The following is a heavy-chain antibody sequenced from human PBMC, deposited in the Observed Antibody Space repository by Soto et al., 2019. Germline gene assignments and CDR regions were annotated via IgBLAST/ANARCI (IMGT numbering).Heavy chain of an antibody. V-gene: IGHV1-69*02. J-gene: IGHJ6*02. Sequence: QVQLVQSGAEVKKPGSSVKVSCKASGGTFSSYTISWVRQAPGQGLEWMGRIIPILGIANYAQKFQGRVTITADKCTSTAYMELSSLRSEDTAVYYCARVKGVYCSGGSCYSDYYYCGMDVWGQGTTVTVSS. D-gene: IGHD2-15*01. CDR1: GGTFSSYT. CDR2: IIPILGIA. CDR3: ARVKGVYCSGGSCYSDYYYCGMDV.